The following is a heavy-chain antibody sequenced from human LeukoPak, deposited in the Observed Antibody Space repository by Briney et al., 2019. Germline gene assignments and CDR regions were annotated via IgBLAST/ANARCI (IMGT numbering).Heavy chain of an antibody. CDR2: ISYDGSNK. Sequence: PGGSLRLSCAASGFTFSSYGMHWVRQAPGKGLEWVAVISYDGSNKYYADSVKGRFTISRDNSKNSLYLQMNSLRAEDTAVYYCARDADYGDYDPYWGQGTLVTVSS. D-gene: IGHD4-17*01. CDR1: GFTFSSYG. J-gene: IGHJ4*02. V-gene: IGHV3-30*03. CDR3: ARDADYGDYDPY.